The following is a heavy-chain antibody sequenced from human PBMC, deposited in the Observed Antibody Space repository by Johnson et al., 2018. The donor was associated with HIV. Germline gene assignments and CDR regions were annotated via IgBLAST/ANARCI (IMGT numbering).Heavy chain of an antibody. CDR3: TTVSVSLGNAFDI. CDR1: GFTFSSYA. CDR2: IKSKTDGGTT. J-gene: IGHJ3*02. V-gene: IGHV3-15*01. Sequence: VQLVESGGGVVQPGRSLRLSCVASGFTFSSYAMHWVRQAPGKGLEWVGRIKSKTDGGTTDYAAPVKGRFTISRDDSKNTLYLQMNSLKTEDTAVYYCTTVSVSLGNAFDIWGQGTMVTVSS.